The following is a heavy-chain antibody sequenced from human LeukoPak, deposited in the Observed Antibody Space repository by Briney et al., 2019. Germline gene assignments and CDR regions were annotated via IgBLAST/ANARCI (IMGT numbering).Heavy chain of an antibody. Sequence: GDSLKISCKGSGYSFTSYWIGWVRQIPGKGLEWMGIIYPADSDTRYSPSFQGQVTISADKSISTAYLQWSSLKASDTAMYYCAIRYSGSYNDYWGQGTLVTVSS. CDR2: IYPADSDT. J-gene: IGHJ4*02. CDR3: AIRYSGSYNDY. V-gene: IGHV5-51*01. D-gene: IGHD1-26*01. CDR1: GYSFTSYW.